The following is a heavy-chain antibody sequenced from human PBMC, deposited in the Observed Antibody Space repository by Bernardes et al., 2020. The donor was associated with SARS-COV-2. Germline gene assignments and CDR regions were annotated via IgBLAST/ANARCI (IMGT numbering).Heavy chain of an antibody. J-gene: IGHJ1*01. CDR2: INAGNGNT. Sequence: SVKVSCKASGYIFIRYAMHWVRQAPGQRLEWMGWINAGNGNTKYSQKFQGRVTITRDTSARTAYMELSSLRSEDTAVYYCGASAGAEYFQHWGQGTLVTVSS. CDR3: GASAGAEYFQH. CDR1: GYIFIRYA. V-gene: IGHV1-3*01. D-gene: IGHD6-13*01.